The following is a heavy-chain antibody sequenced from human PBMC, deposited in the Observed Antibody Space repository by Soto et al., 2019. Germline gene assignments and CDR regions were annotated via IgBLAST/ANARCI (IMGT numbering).Heavy chain of an antibody. CDR1: GYTFTSYG. Sequence: ASVKVSCKASGYTFTSYGISWVRQAPGQGLEWMGWISAYNGNTNYAQKLQGRVTMTTDTSTSTAYVELRSLRSEDTAVYYCARGRQQLWWFDPWGQGTLLSVSS. V-gene: IGHV1-18*01. CDR2: ISAYNGNT. CDR3: ARGRQQLWWFDP. J-gene: IGHJ5*02. D-gene: IGHD6-13*01.